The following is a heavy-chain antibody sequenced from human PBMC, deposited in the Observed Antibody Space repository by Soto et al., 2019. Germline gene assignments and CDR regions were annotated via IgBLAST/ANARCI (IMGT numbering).Heavy chain of an antibody. CDR2: LVGSGADK. CDR3: VKDLIANNGVWEPFDM. CDR1: GFNFNAYA. D-gene: IGHD2-8*01. Sequence: GGSLRLSCAASGFNFNAYAMNWVSQAPGKGLQWVSGLVGSGADKNYADSVRGRFTVSRDNSKNTLYLQMNSLRDEDTAVYYCVKDLIANNGVWEPFDMWGRGTKVTVSS. V-gene: IGHV3-23*01. J-gene: IGHJ3*02.